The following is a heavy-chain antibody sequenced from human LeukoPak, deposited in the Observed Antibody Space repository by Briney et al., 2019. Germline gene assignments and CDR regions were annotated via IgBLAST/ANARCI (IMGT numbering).Heavy chain of an antibody. CDR3: ARERYCSGGSCYSLIGNYYYYGMDV. D-gene: IGHD2-15*01. J-gene: IGHJ6*02. CDR1: GDSVSSHSAA. Sequence: SQTLSLTCAISGDSVSSHSAAWNWIRQSPSKGLEWRGRPSTRSKGYNDYAVSVRSRITINPDTSKNQFSLQLNSVTPEDTAVYYCARERYCSGGSCYSLIGNYYYYGMDVWGQGTTVTVSS. CDR2: PSTRSKGYN. V-gene: IGHV6-1*01.